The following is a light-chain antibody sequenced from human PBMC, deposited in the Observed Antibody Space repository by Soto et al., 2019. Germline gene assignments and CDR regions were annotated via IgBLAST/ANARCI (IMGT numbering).Light chain of an antibody. V-gene: IGLV2-11*01. CDR3: CSYAGSYIYV. Sequence: ALTQPRSVSGSPGQSVAISCTGTSSDVGGYNHVSWYQHHPGKGPKLILYDVSKRPSGVPDRFSGSKSGNTASLTISGLQPEDEADYYCCSYAGSYIYVFGTGTKVTVL. J-gene: IGLJ1*01. CDR1: SSDVGGYNH. CDR2: DVS.